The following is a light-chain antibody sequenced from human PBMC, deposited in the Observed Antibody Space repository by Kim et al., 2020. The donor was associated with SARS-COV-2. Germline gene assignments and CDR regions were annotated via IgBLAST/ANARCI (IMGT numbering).Light chain of an antibody. V-gene: IGLV4-69*01. CDR2: LNSDGSH. Sequence: ASVKLACTLDSGHSNYAIAWHQQQPEKGPRYLMKLNSDGSHTKGDGIPDRFSGSSSGAERYLTISGLQSEDEADYYCQTWDTGIQVFGGGTQLTVL. CDR1: SGHSNYA. CDR3: QTWDTGIQV. J-gene: IGLJ2*01.